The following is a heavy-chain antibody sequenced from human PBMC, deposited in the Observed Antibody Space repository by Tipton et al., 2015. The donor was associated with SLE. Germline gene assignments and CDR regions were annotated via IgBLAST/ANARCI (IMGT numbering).Heavy chain of an antibody. CDR3: ARGYSSSWYREFFDI. CDR2: IYNSGST. J-gene: IGHJ2*01. V-gene: IGHV4-4*07. Sequence: TLSLTCTVSGGSISGYYWSWVRQPAGKGLERIGRIYNSGSTNYNPSLMSRVTMSVDTSKNQFSLRLRSATAADTAFYYCARGYSSSWYREFFDIWGRGTLVTVSS. D-gene: IGHD6-13*01. CDR1: GGSISGYY.